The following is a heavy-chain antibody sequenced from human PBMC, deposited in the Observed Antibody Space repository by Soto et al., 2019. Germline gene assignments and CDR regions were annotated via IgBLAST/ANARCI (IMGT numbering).Heavy chain of an antibody. CDR3: ARVVYYDSSGYYGRGVTLDC. Sequence: GASVKVSCKASGGTFSSYAISWVRQAPGQGLGWMGGIIPIFGTANYAQKFQGRVTITADESTSTAYMELSSLRSEDTAVYYCARVVYYDSSGYYGRGVTLDCWGQGTLVTVSS. D-gene: IGHD3-22*01. CDR1: GGTFSSYA. CDR2: IIPIFGTA. V-gene: IGHV1-69*13. J-gene: IGHJ4*02.